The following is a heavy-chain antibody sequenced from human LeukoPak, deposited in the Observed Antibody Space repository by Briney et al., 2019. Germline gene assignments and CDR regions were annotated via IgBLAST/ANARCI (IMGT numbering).Heavy chain of an antibody. J-gene: IGHJ4*02. D-gene: IGHD5-24*01. CDR2: VSSSGTTT. V-gene: IGHV3-48*02. Sequence: AGSQRLSCAASGFTFSSYSVIWARQAPGKGLEWVSYVSSSGTTTYYANSVKGRFTISRDNGKNLASLQMNSLRDEDTAVYYCARADRDGNKRFLDWGQGTLVTVSS. CDR3: ARADRDGNKRFLD. CDR1: GFTFSSYS.